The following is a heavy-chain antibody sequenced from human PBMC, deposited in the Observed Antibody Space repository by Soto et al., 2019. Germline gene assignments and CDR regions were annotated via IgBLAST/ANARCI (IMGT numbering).Heavy chain of an antibody. Sequence: GGSLRLSCTASGFMFSSYTMNWVRQAPGKGLEWVSSVSFRGDIYYADSLEGRFTISRDDAKNSLYLQMNSLRAEDTALYYCAAAFLAAEIDFWGHGTLVTVSS. J-gene: IGHJ4*01. CDR2: VSFRGDI. CDR3: AAAFLAAEIDF. D-gene: IGHD6-13*01. V-gene: IGHV3-21*01. CDR1: GFMFSSYT.